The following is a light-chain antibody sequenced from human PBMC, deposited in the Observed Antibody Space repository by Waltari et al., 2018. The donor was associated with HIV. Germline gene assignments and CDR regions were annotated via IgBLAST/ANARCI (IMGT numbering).Light chain of an antibody. J-gene: IGKJ1*01. CDR3: HQYESEIRT. Sequence: DIQMTQSPSSLSASVADRFTITSRASPTISTYLNWYQHKPGKAPMHLSYGASTLHSGVPSRFSGSGSETEFNLTISGLLSGDFGTYDCHQYESEIRTFGQGTTVELK. CDR2: GAS. CDR1: PTISTY. V-gene: IGKV1-39*01.